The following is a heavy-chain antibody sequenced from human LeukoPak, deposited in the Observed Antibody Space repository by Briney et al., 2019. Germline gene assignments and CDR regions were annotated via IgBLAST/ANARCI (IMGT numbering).Heavy chain of an antibody. Sequence: GGSLRLSCAASGFTFDDYGMSWVRQAPGKGLEWVSGINWNGGSTGYADSVKGRFTISRDNAKNSLYLQMNSLRAEDTALYHCARGVGDSRFYYDSMDVCGKGTTVTVSS. CDR1: GFTFDDYG. V-gene: IGHV3-20*01. J-gene: IGHJ6*03. D-gene: IGHD3-3*01. CDR2: INWNGGST. CDR3: ARGVGDSRFYYDSMDV.